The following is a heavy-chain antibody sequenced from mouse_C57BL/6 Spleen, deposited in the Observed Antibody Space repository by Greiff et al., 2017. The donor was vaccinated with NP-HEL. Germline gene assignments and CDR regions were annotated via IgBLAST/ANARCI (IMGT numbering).Heavy chain of an antibody. J-gene: IGHJ2*01. V-gene: IGHV1-63*01. CDR1: GYTFTNYW. D-gene: IGHD1-1*01. Sequence: QVQLQQSGAELVRPGTSVKMSCKASGYTFTNYWIGWAKQRPGHGLEWIGDIYPGGGYTNYNEKFKGKATLTADKSSSTAYMQFSSLTSEDSAIYYCARYYGSSSNYFDYWGQGTTLTVSS. CDR2: IYPGGGYT. CDR3: ARYYGSSSNYFDY.